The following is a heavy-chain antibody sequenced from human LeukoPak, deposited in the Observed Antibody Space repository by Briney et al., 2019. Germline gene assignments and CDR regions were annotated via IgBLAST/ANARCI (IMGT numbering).Heavy chain of an antibody. J-gene: IGHJ3*02. CDR3: VKETGDVGQGGFEI. V-gene: IGHV3-30-3*01. Sequence: PGRSLRLSCAASGFTFSVYAMHWVRQAPGKGLEWVAVISYDGNIKYYADSVKGRFTISRDNSKNTLFLQMNSLRPEDTAIYYCVKETGDVGQGGFEIWGQGTRVTVS. D-gene: IGHD1-1*01. CDR1: GFTFSVYA. CDR2: ISYDGNIK.